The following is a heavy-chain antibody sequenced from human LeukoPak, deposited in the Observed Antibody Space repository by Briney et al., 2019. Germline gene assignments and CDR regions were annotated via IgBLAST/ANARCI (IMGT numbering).Heavy chain of an antibody. Sequence: GGSLRLSCAASGFTFSSYDMHWVRQATGEGLEWVSAIGTAGDTYYPGSVKGRFTISRENAKNSLYLQMNSLRAGDTAVYYCARSSYGSGSYSWGQGTLVTVSS. D-gene: IGHD3-10*01. V-gene: IGHV3-13*01. CDR3: ARSSYGSGSYS. CDR2: IGTAGDT. CDR1: GFTFSSYD. J-gene: IGHJ5*02.